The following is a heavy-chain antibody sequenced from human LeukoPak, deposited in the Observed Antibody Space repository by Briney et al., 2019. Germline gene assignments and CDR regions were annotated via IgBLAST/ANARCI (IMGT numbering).Heavy chain of an antibody. Sequence: PSETLSLTCTVSGGSISSSSYYWGWIRQPPGKGLEWIGSIYYSGSTYYNPSLKSRVTISVDTSKNQFSLKLSSVTAADTAVYYCARLHDYGDYVLDYWGQGTLVTVSS. J-gene: IGHJ4*02. CDR3: ARLHDYGDYVLDY. V-gene: IGHV4-39*01. CDR2: IYYSGST. D-gene: IGHD4-17*01. CDR1: GGSISSSSYY.